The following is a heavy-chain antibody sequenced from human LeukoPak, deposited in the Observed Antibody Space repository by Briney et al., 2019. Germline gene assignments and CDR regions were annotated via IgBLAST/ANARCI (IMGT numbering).Heavy chain of an antibody. CDR3: ARQGIYNYLDS. CDR2: IYPGNSDT. CDR1: GYIFTIYW. J-gene: IGHJ4*02. D-gene: IGHD2-2*02. V-gene: IGHV5-51*01. Sequence: GESLKISCKASGYIFTIYWIGWVRQMPGKGLEWIAIIYPGNSDTRYSPSFQGQVTISADKSITTAYLQWSSLKASDIAMYYCARQGIYNYLDSWGQGTLITVSS.